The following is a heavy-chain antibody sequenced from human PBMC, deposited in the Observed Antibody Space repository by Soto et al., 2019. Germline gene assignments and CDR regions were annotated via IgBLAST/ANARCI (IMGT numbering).Heavy chain of an antibody. V-gene: IGHV4-59*01. D-gene: IGHD2-15*01. CDR1: GGSISSYY. Sequence: QVQLQESGPGLVKPSETLSLTCTVSGGSISSYYWTWIRQPPGKGLEWIGYIHYSGSTRYNSSLKTRVTISVDTSKNQVSLHLSSVTAADTAVFYCAGFCRGGNCPDVWGQGTLVTVSS. J-gene: IGHJ4*02. CDR3: AGFCRGGNCPDV. CDR2: IHYSGST.